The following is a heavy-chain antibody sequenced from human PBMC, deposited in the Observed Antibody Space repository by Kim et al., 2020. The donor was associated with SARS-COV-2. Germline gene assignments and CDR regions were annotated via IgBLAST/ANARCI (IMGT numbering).Heavy chain of an antibody. V-gene: IGHV1-69*13. D-gene: IGHD6-13*01. J-gene: IGHJ6*02. Sequence: SVKVSCKASGCTFSSYAISWVRQAPGQGLEWMGGIIPIFGTANYAQKFQGRVTITADESTSTAYMELSSLRSEDTAVYYCARDQGQQLVRRYYYYGMDVWGQGTTVTVSS. CDR3: ARDQGQQLVRRYYYYGMDV. CDR1: GCTFSSYA. CDR2: IIPIFGTA.